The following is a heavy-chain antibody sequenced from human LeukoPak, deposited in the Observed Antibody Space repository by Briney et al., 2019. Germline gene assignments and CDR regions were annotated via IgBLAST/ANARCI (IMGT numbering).Heavy chain of an antibody. J-gene: IGHJ4*02. Sequence: GASVKVSCKASGYTFTSYYVHWVRQAPGQGLEWMGVINPSGGSTSYAQKFQGRVTMTRDTSTSTVYMELSSLRSEDTAVYYCARENVDTAMVIDYWGQGTLVTVSS. D-gene: IGHD5-18*01. CDR1: GYTFTSYY. V-gene: IGHV1-46*01. CDR3: ARENVDTAMVIDY. CDR2: INPSGGST.